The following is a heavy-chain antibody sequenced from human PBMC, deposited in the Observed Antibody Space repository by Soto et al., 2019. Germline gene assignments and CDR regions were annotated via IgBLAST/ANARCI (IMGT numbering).Heavy chain of an antibody. CDR1: GGSISSGGFY. J-gene: IGHJ6*02. D-gene: IGHD5-18*01. CDR2: IYYSGYT. Sequence: QVHLQESGPGVVKPSQTLSLICTVSGGSISSGGFYWSWVRQPTGKGLEWVGYIYYSGYTYYNPALKSRVSITAGTSTSQVSLNLRSVNAADTAVYYCARNGYTYGMDVWGQGTTVTVSS. V-gene: IGHV4-31*03. CDR3: ARNGYTYGMDV.